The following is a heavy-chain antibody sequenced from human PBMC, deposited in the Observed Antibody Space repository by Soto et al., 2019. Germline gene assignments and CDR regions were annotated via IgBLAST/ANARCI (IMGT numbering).Heavy chain of an antibody. Sequence: PGGSLRLSCAASGFTFSSYAMSWVRQAPGKGLEWVSAISGSGGSTYYADSVKGRFTISRDNSKNTLYLQMNSLRAEDTAVYYCAKDGRKVVVAATCYWGQGTLVTVSS. J-gene: IGHJ4*02. D-gene: IGHD2-15*01. CDR2: ISGSGGST. CDR3: AKDGRKVVVAATCY. V-gene: IGHV3-23*01. CDR1: GFTFSSYA.